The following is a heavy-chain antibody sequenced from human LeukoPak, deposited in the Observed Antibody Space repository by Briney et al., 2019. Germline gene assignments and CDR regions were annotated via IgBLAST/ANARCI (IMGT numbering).Heavy chain of an antibody. CDR1: GGSISNYY. CDR2: VYYTGTT. J-gene: IGHJ5*02. CDR3: ARDAGYRSRLNYFDP. V-gene: IGHV4-59*01. D-gene: IGHD5-24*01. Sequence: PSETLSLTCTVSGGSISNYYWSWLRQSPGKELEWIAHVYYTGTTIYSPSLKSRLTVSVDPSKNQFSLNLSSVTAADTAVYYCARDAGYRSRLNYFDPWGQGTLVTVSS.